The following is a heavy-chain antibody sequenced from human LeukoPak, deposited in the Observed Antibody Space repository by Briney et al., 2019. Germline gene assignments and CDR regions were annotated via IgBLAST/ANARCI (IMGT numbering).Heavy chain of an antibody. J-gene: IGHJ5*02. D-gene: IGHD4-17*01. CDR3: ARATVTTNWFDP. Sequence: ASVKVSCKASGYTFTGYYIHWVRQAPGQGLEWMGWINPNSGDTNYAQTFQGRVTMTRDTSISTAYMELSRLRSDDTAVYYCARATVTTNWFDPWGQGTLVTVSS. CDR2: INPNSGDT. CDR1: GYTFTGYY. V-gene: IGHV1-2*02.